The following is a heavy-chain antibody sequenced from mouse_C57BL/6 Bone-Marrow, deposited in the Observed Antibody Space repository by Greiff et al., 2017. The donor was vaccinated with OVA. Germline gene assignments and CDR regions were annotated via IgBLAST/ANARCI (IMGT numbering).Heavy chain of an antibody. CDR1: GYTFTSYG. D-gene: IGHD1-1*02. CDR2: IYPRSGNT. CDR3: ARSGGSPFAY. J-gene: IGHJ3*01. Sequence: QVHVKQSGAELARPGASVKLSCKASGYTFTSYGISWVKQRTGQGLEWIGEIYPRSGNTYYNEKFKGKATLTADKSSSTAYMELRSLTSEDSAVYFCARSGGSPFAYWGQGTLVTVSA. V-gene: IGHV1-81*01.